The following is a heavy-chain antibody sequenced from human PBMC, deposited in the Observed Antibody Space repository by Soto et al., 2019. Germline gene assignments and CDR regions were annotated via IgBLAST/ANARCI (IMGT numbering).Heavy chain of an antibody. Sequence: SGPTLVNPTEPLTLTCTVSGVSLSNPKMGVSWIRQPPGKAPEWLAHIFSDDEYSYSTSLKSRLIISKDTSKSQVVLTMTNMDPVDSATFYCARIMRDAVGEPHALYYFDPWGQGTQVTVSS. CDR1: GVSLSNPKMG. V-gene: IGHV2-26*01. D-gene: IGHD2-2*01. CDR3: ARIMRDAVGEPHALYYFDP. CDR2: IFSDDEY. J-gene: IGHJ5*02.